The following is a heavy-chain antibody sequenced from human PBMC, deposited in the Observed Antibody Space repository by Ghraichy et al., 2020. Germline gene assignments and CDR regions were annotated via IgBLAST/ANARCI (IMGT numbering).Heavy chain of an antibody. V-gene: IGHV3-23*01. CDR3: VRDPQIGGIFRGWRPLEI. Sequence: GGSLRLSCVGSAFTFRVYGMSWVRQAPGKGLQWVSSITGSGDTTFYADSVRGRFTISRDNSRSTLYLQLSNLGAEDTAIYYCVRDPQIGGIFRGWRPLEIWGQGTQVTVSS. CDR2: ITGSGDTT. CDR1: AFTFRVYG. D-gene: IGHD3-16*02. J-gene: IGHJ4*02.